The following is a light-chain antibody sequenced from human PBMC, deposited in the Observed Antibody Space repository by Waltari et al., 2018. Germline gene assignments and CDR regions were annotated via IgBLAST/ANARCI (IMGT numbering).Light chain of an antibody. CDR1: QGISNH. J-gene: IGKJ4*01. CDR3: QHLHDYPLS. V-gene: IGKV1-9*01. CDR2: YAS. Sequence: DIQLTQSPSFLSASVGDRVTVACRVSQGISNHLAWYQQKPGKAPKVLIYYASTLQIGVPSRFSGSAVGTEFTLTISGLQPDDSATYYCQHLHDYPLSFGGGTKVEIK.